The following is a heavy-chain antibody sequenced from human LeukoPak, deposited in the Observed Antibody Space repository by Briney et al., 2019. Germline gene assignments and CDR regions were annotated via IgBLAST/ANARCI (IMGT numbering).Heavy chain of an antibody. CDR1: GFTFSSYG. CDR3: AKGRRYYDSSVPFDY. J-gene: IGHJ4*02. Sequence: PGGSLRLSCAASGFTFSSYGIHWVRQAPGKGLEWVAVISNDGSNKYYADSVKGRFTISRDNSKNTLYLQMNSLRAEDTAVYYCAKGRRYYDSSVPFDYWGQGTLVTVSS. V-gene: IGHV3-30*18. CDR2: ISNDGSNK. D-gene: IGHD3-22*01.